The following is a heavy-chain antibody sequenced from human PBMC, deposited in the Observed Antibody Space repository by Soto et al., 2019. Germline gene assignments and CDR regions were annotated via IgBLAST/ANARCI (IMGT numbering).Heavy chain of an antibody. CDR3: ARTVSTNWFDP. V-gene: IGHV4-39*01. CDR2: IYYSGST. CDR1: GGSISSSSYY. D-gene: IGHD4-17*01. J-gene: IGHJ5*02. Sequence: SETLSLTCTGSGGSISSSSYYWGWIRQPPGKGLEWIGSIYYSGSTYYNPSLKSRVTISVDTSKNQFSLKLSSVTAADTAVYYCARTVSTNWFDPWGQGTLVTVSS.